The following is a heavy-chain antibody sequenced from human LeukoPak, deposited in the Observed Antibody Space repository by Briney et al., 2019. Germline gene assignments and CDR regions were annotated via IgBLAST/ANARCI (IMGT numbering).Heavy chain of an antibody. CDR3: AKDPHNHNCFDH. Sequence: PSETLSLTCTVSGFSISSYYWTWVRQPPGKGLECIGYIISSGSTNYNPSRKSRVTISVDTSKNQFSMKFSSVTDTDTAVNSCAKDPHNHNCFDHWGQGTLVTVSS. J-gene: IGHJ5*02. CDR2: IISSGST. CDR1: GFSISSYY. V-gene: IGHV4-59*01. D-gene: IGHD1-14*01.